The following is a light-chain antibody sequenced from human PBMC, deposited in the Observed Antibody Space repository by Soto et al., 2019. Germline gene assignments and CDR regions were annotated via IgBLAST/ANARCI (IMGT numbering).Light chain of an antibody. CDR1: QSVSSSY. CDR3: QQYGSSPLT. CDR2: GXX. V-gene: IGKV3-20*01. J-gene: IGKJ4*01. Sequence: EIVLTQSPGTLSLSPGERATLSCRASQSVSSSYLAWYQQKPGXXXXXXXXGXXSXENGIPDRFSGSGSGTDFTLTISRLEPEDFAVYYCQQYGSSPLTFGGGTKVDIK.